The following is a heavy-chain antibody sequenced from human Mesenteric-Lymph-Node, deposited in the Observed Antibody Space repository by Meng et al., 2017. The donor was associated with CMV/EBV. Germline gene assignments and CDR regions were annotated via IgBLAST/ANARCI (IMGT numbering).Heavy chain of an antibody. CDR2: ISGSGVYM. Sequence: GESLKISCAASGFTFSSYSINWVRQAPGKGLEWVSSISGSGVYMYYADSVKGRFTISRDNAKNSLYLQMNSLRVEDTAVYYCARVGPADNWGQGTTVTVSS. V-gene: IGHV3-21*01. J-gene: IGHJ6*02. CDR1: GFTFSSYS. CDR3: ARVGPADN. D-gene: IGHD2-2*01.